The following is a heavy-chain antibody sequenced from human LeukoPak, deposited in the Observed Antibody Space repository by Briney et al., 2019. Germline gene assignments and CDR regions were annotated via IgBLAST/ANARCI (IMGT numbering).Heavy chain of an antibody. J-gene: IGHJ6*02. CDR3: AREAGELAHYYYYGMDV. D-gene: IGHD1-1*01. CDR1: GFTFSSYA. CDR2: ISYDGSNK. V-gene: IGHV3-30-3*01. Sequence: GGSLRLSCAASGFTFSSYAMHWVRQAPGKGLEWVAVISYDGSNKYYADSVKGRFTISRDNSKNTLYLQMNSLRAEDTAAYYCAREAGELAHYYYYGMDVWGQGTTVTVSS.